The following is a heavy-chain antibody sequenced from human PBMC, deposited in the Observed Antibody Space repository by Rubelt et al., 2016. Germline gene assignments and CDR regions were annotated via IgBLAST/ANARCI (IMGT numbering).Heavy chain of an antibody. J-gene: IGHJ5*02. CDR2: ISPANGNT. Sequence: QVQLVQSGAEVKEPGASVKVSCKASGYTFTNYGIHWVRQAPGQRLEWLGWISPANGNTQYSQKFQGRVTINRDTSAATANVELGSLGFEDTAVYYCARGYDFWSGPTHYRWFDHWGQGTLVTVSS. CDR3: ARGYDFWSGPTHYRWFDH. CDR1: GYTFTNYG. D-gene: IGHD3-3*01. V-gene: IGHV1-3*01.